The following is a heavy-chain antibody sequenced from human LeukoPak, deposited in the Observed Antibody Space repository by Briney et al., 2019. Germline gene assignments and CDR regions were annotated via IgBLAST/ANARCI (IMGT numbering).Heavy chain of an antibody. CDR2: IYHSGST. J-gene: IGHJ5*02. Sequence: KPSETLSLTCAVSGYSISSGYYWGWIRQPPGKGLEWIGSIYHSGSTYYNPSLKSRVTISVDTSKNQFSLKLSSVTAADTAVYYCAREVYSSSSGAWFDPWGQGTLVTVSS. CDR1: GYSISSGYY. D-gene: IGHD6-6*01. CDR3: AREVYSSSSGAWFDP. V-gene: IGHV4-38-2*02.